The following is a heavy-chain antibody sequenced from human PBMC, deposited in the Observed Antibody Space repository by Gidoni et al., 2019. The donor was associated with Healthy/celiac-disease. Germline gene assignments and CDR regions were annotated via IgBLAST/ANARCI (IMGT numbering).Heavy chain of an antibody. CDR1: GFTVSSNS. V-gene: IGHV3-53*02. CDR2: IDSGGST. D-gene: IGHD6-13*01. Sequence: EVQLVVTGGGLIQPGGSLRLPCAASGFTVSSNSMSWVRQAPGKGLEWVSFIDSGGSTYYAESVKDRLTISRDNSKNTMYLQMNSLRAEYTAGYYCARISRKYSSSWYGVNWFDPWGQGTRVTVSS. CDR3: ARISRKYSSSWYGVNWFDP. J-gene: IGHJ5*02.